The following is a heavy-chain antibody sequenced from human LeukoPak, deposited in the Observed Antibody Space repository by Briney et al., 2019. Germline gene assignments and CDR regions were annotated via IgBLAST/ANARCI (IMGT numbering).Heavy chain of an antibody. D-gene: IGHD1-20*01. CDR1: GYTFSNYG. Sequence: ASVKVSCKASGYTFSNYGISWVRQAPGQGPEWMGWIMPYNGSIKYAQMFQGRVTMTTDTSTSTAYMELRSLRSDDTAVYYCARDIAYHWNPERGYYFDHWGQGTLVIVSS. J-gene: IGHJ4*02. V-gene: IGHV1-18*01. CDR2: IMPYNGSI. CDR3: ARDIAYHWNPERGYYFDH.